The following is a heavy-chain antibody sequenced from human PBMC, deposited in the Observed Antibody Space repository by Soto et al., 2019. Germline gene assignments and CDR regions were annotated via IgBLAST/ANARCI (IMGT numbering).Heavy chain of an antibody. CDR2: INHSGST. Sequence: QVQLQQWGAGLLKPSETLSLTCAVYGGSFSGYYWSWIRQPPGKGLEWIGEINHSGSTNYNPSLKSRVTISVDTSKNQFSLKLSSVTAADTAVYYCARGSTMVRGVISRTTNWGQGTPVTVSS. CDR1: GGSFSGYY. V-gene: IGHV4-34*01. J-gene: IGHJ4*02. D-gene: IGHD3-10*01. CDR3: ARGSTMVRGVISRTTN.